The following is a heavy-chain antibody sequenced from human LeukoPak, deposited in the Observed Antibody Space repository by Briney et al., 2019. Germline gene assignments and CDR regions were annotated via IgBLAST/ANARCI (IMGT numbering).Heavy chain of an antibody. CDR1: GGSFSGYY. Sequence: SSETLSLTCAVYGGSFSGYYWSWIRQPPGKGLEWIGEINHSGSTNYNPSLKSRVTISVDTFKNQFSLKLSSVTAADTAVYYCASRRRGYSYGYLVYWGQGTLVTVSS. CDR3: ASRRRGYSYGYLVY. V-gene: IGHV4-34*01. CDR2: INHSGST. J-gene: IGHJ4*02. D-gene: IGHD5-18*01.